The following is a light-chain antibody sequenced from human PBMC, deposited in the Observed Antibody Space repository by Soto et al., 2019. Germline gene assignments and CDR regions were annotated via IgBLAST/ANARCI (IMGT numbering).Light chain of an antibody. CDR1: QSINTRY. CDR3: QQYDDSARYK. Sequence: EIVLTQSPGTLSLSPGERATLSCRASQSINTRYSAWYQQKPGQPPRLLIYATSSRAPGIRDRFSGSGSGTDFTLTISRLEPEDFAVYYCQQYDDSARYKFGQGTNLDIK. V-gene: IGKV3-20*01. CDR2: ATS. J-gene: IGKJ2*01.